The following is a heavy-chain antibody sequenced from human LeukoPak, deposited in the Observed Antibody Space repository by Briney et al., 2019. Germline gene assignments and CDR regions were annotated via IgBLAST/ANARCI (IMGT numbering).Heavy chain of an antibody. J-gene: IGHJ6*02. CDR1: GGSISSYY. CDR3: AGRRRPSRMDV. Sequence: SETLSLTCTVSGGSISSYYWSWIRQPPGKGLEWIGYIYYSGSTNYNPSLKSRVTISVDTSKNQLSLKLSSVTAADTAVYYCAGRRRPSRMDVWGQGTTVTVSS. V-gene: IGHV4-59*12. CDR2: IYYSGST.